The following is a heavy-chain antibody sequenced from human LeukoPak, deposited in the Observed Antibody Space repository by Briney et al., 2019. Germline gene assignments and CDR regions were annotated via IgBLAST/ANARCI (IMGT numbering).Heavy chain of an antibody. CDR2: ISDSGST. V-gene: IGHV4-31*03. CDR1: GGSIGTSAYY. J-gene: IGHJ5*01. D-gene: IGHD3-16*02. Sequence: SQTLSLTCTVSGGSIGTSAYYWNWFRQHPGKGLEWIGFISDSGSTLYNPSLKSRVTISLDTSKDHFSLKLTSVTAADMAVYYCARGRYSYGWNDSWGQGTLVTVSS. CDR3: ARGRYSYGWNDS.